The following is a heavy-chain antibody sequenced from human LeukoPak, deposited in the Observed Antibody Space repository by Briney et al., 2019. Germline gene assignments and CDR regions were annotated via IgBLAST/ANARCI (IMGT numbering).Heavy chain of an antibody. D-gene: IGHD3-10*01. Sequence: SETLSLTCTVSGGSISSGGYYWSWIRQHPGKGLEWIGYIYYSGSTYYNPSLKSRVTISVDTSKNQFSLKLNSATAADTAVYYCARGLFESSGSPRQLDFWGQGILVTVSS. CDR2: IYYSGST. V-gene: IGHV4-31*03. CDR3: ARGLFESSGSPRQLDF. J-gene: IGHJ4*02. CDR1: GGSISSGGYY.